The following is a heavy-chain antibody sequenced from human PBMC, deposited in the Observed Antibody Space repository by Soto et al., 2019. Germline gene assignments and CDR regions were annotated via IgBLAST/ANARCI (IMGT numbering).Heavy chain of an antibody. J-gene: IGHJ4*02. Sequence: PGGSLRLSCAASGFSFSSYCMHWVRQAPGKGLEWISRIYNDGSYTDYADSVKGRFTISRDNVNDTLYLQMNNLRAEDSGLYYCTRGPRPISTGTGAYWGQGTQVTVSS. CDR1: GFSFSSYC. V-gene: IGHV3-74*01. D-gene: IGHD3-10*01. CDR2: IYNDGSYT. CDR3: TRGPRPISTGTGAY.